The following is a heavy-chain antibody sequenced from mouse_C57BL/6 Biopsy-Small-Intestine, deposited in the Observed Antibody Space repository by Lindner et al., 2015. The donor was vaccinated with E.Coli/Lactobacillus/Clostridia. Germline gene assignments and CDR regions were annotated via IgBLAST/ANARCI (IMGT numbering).Heavy chain of an antibody. Sequence: VQLQESGPELVKPGASVKMSCKASGYTFTDYNVHWVKQSHGKSLEWIGYINPKTGGTTYSQKFKDKATLTVNKSSSTAYMELRSLTSEDFAVYYCAAYGYDFDHRGQGTTLTVSS. D-gene: IGHD2-2*01. CDR2: INPKTGGT. V-gene: IGHV1-22*01. CDR1: GYTFTDYN. J-gene: IGHJ2*01. CDR3: AAYGYDFDH.